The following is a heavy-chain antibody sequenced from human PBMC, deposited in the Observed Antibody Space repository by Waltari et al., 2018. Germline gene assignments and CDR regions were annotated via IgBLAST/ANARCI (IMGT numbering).Heavy chain of an antibody. Sequence: QLQLQESGPGLVKPSETLSLTCTVSGGSISSSSYYWGWIRKTQGKGLEWIGSIYYSGSTNYNPSLKSRVSTSVDTSKNQFSLKLSSVTAADTAVYYCARDYRHWFDPWGQGTLVTVSS. V-gene: IGHV4-39*07. J-gene: IGHJ5*02. CDR1: GGSISSSSYY. CDR2: IYYSGST. CDR3: ARDYRHWFDP. D-gene: IGHD4-4*01.